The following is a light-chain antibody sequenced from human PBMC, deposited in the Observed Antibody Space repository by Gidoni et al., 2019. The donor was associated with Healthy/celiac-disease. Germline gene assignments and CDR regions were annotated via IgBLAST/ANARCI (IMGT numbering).Light chain of an antibody. V-gene: IGKV3-15*01. CDR3: QQYNNWPPWT. J-gene: IGKJ1*01. Sequence: EIVLPQSPATLSGAPGERATLSCRASQRVSSNLAWYQQKPGQAPRLLIYGASTRATGIPARFRGSGSGTEFTLTISSLQSEDFAVYYCQQYNNWPPWTFGQXTKVEIK. CDR2: GAS. CDR1: QRVSSN.